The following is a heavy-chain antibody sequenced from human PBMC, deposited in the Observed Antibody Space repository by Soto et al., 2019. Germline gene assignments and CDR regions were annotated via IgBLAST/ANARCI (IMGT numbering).Heavy chain of an antibody. CDR1: GVSISSGGYY. J-gene: IGHJ4*02. V-gene: IGHV4-31*03. CDR2: ICHSGST. CDR3: EGGRAAAGTGGDY. Sequence: QVQLQESGPGLVKPSQTLSLTCTVSGVSISSGGYYWSWIRQHPVKGLEWIGYICHSGSTYYNPSLKRRVTISVETSKNQFSLKLSSVTAADTAVYYCEGGRAAAGTGGDYWGQGTLVTVSS. D-gene: IGHD6-13*01.